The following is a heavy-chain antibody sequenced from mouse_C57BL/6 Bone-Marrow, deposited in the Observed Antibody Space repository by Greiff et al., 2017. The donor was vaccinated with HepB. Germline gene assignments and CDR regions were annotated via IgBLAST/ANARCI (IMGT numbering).Heavy chain of an antibody. CDR1: GFTFSSYA. Sequence: EVQGVESGGGLVKPGGSLKLSCAASGFTFSSYAMSWVRQTPEKRLEWVATISDGGSYTYYPDNVKGRFTISRENAKNNLYLQMSHLKSEDTAMYYCARGDYWGQGTTLTVSS. CDR3: ARGDY. J-gene: IGHJ2*01. V-gene: IGHV5-4*01. CDR2: ISDGGSYT.